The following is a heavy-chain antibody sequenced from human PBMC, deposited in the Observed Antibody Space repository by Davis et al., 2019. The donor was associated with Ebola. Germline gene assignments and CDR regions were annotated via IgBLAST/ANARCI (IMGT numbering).Heavy chain of an antibody. CDR1: GFTFSRYS. V-gene: IGHV3-30*04. D-gene: IGHD3-16*01. CDR2: IGDNGRTT. Sequence: PGGSLRLSCAASGFTFSRYSMHWVRQAPGKGLEWVAVIGDNGRTTFYADSAKGRFTLSRDNFKNTLDLQMNSLRPEDTAVYYCAKEGAWGNWYLDLWGRGTLVTVPS. J-gene: IGHJ2*01. CDR3: AKEGAWGNWYLDL.